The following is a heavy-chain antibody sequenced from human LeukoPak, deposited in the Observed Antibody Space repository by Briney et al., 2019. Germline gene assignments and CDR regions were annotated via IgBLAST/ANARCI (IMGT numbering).Heavy chain of an antibody. CDR1: GGSFSGYY. CDR3: AREPIAAAGISAGGFDY. CDR2: INHSGST. Sequence: SETLSLTCAVYGGSFSGYYWSWIRQPPGKGLKWIGEINHSGSTNYNPSLKSRVTISVDTSKNQFSLKLSSVTAADTAVYYCAREPIAAAGISAGGFDYWGQGTLVTVSS. D-gene: IGHD6-13*01. V-gene: IGHV4-34*01. J-gene: IGHJ4*02.